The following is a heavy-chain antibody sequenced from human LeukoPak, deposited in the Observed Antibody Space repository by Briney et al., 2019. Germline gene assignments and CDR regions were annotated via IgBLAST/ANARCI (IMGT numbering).Heavy chain of an antibody. J-gene: IGHJ4*02. Sequence: GGSLRLSCAASGFTVSSNYMSWVRQAPGKGLEWVSVIYSGGSTYYADSVKGRFTISRDNSKNTLYLQMNSLRAEDTAVYYCARAVRRGAFDYWGQGTLVTVSS. CDR3: ARAVRRGAFDY. CDR1: GFTVSSNY. CDR2: IYSGGST. V-gene: IGHV3-53*05.